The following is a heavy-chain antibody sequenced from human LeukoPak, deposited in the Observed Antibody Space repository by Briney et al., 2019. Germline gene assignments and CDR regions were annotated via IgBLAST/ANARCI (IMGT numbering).Heavy chain of an antibody. CDR3: ARLILGVTSTGFDY. Sequence: ASVKVSCKTSHYTSTNYGISWVRQAPGQGLEWLGWISPYNGDTRYAQKLQGRFSMTTDTSTSTAYMELRSLRSDDTALYYCARLILGVTSTGFDYWGQGTLVTVSS. V-gene: IGHV1-18*01. CDR1: HYTSTNYG. CDR2: ISPYNGDT. J-gene: IGHJ4*02. D-gene: IGHD1-1*01.